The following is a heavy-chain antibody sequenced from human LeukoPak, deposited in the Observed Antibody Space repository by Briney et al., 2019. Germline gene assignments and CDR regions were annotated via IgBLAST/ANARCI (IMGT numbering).Heavy chain of an antibody. CDR1: GYTFTGYY. J-gene: IGHJ4*02. D-gene: IGHD3-22*01. Sequence: ASVTVSCKASGYTFTGYYMHWVRQAPGQGLEWMGWINPNSGNTGYAQKFQGRVTMTRNTSISTAYMELSSLRSEDTAVYYCARVASLPYYYDSSGYDYWGQGTLVTVSS. CDR2: INPNSGNT. V-gene: IGHV1-8*02. CDR3: ARVASLPYYYDSSGYDY.